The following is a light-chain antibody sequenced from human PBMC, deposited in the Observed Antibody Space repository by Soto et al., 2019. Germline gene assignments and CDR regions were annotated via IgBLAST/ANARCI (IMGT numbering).Light chain of an antibody. J-gene: IGKJ4*01. CDR2: AAS. V-gene: IGKV3-15*01. CDR1: HSVRSN. Sequence: ETVMTQSPVTLSLSPGDRATLSCRASHSVRSNLAWYQQKPGQPPRLLIYAASTRATGIPGRFSGSGSGTEFTLTISSLQSEDSAVYYSQQYNDWPPLTFGGGTKVEIK. CDR3: QQYNDWPPLT.